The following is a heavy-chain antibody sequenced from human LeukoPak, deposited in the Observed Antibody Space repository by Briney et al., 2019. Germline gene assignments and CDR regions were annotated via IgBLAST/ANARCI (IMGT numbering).Heavy chain of an antibody. Sequence: ASVKVSCKASGYTFTSYGISWVRQAPGQGLEWMGWISAYNGNTNYAQKLQGRVTMTTDTSTSTAYMELRSLRSDDTAVYYCARKGSGIAVADPRGDFDYWGQGTLVTVSS. CDR3: ARKGSGIAVADPRGDFDY. CDR1: GYTFTSYG. D-gene: IGHD6-19*01. J-gene: IGHJ4*02. V-gene: IGHV1-18*01. CDR2: ISAYNGNT.